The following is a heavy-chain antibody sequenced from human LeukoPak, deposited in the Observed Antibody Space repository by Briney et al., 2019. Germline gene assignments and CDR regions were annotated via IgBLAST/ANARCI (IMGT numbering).Heavy chain of an antibody. D-gene: IGHD3-10*01. J-gene: IGHJ4*02. CDR1: GGSFSGYY. CDR3: ARDRSREASGSYDHY. CDR2: IYYSGST. Sequence: SETLSLTCAVYGGSFSGYYWSWIRQPPGKGLEWIGSIYYSGSTYYNPSLKSRVTISVDTSKNQFSLKLSSVTAADTAVYYCARDRSREASGSYDHYWGQGTLVTVSS. V-gene: IGHV4-34*01.